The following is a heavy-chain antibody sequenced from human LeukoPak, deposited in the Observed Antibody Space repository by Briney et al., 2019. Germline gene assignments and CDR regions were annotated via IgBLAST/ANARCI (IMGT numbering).Heavy chain of an antibody. V-gene: IGHV4-39*01. D-gene: IGHD3-3*01. CDR3: ASRFWSGYHAY. J-gene: IGHJ4*02. Sequence: SETLSLTCTVSGGSISSSSYYWGWIRQPPGKGLEWIGSIYYSGSTYYNPSLKSRVTISVDTSKNQFSLKLSSVTAADTAVYYCASRFWSGYHAYRGQGTLVTVSS. CDR1: GGSISSSSYY. CDR2: IYYSGST.